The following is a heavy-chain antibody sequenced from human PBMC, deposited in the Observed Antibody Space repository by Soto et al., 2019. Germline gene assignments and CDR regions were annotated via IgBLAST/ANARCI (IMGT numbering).Heavy chain of an antibody. V-gene: IGHV1-69*01. D-gene: IGHD6-19*01. CDR3: ARGSHSPGIAVAGYYY. CDR1: GVPFSSYD. CDR2: IIPIFGTA. Sequence: QVQLVQSGAEVKKPGSSVKVSCKASGVPFSSYDISWVRQAPGQVLEWMGGIIPIFGTAKYPQKFQGRVTITADESTTTAYLELSSLTSEDTAMYYCARGSHSPGIAVAGYYYWGQGTLVTVSS. J-gene: IGHJ4*02.